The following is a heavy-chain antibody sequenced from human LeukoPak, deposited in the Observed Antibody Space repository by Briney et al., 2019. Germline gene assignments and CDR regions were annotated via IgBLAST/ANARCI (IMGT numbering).Heavy chain of an antibody. V-gene: IGHV4-34*01. Sequence: PSETLSLTCAVYGGSFSGYYWSWIRQPPGKGLEWIGEINHSGSTNYNPSLKSRVTISVDTSKNQFSLKLSSVTAADTAVYYCARDRGSYPPDYWGQGTLVTVSS. CDR3: ARDRGSYPPDY. D-gene: IGHD1-26*01. CDR1: GGSFSGYY. CDR2: INHSGST. J-gene: IGHJ4*02.